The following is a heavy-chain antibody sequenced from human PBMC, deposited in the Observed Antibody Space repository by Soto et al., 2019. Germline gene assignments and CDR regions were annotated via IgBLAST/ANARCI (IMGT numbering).Heavy chain of an antibody. CDR3: AREYSGSYRTFDY. Sequence: QVQLQESGPGLVKPSETLSLTCTVSGGSISSYYWSWIRQPAGKGLEWIGRIYTSGSTNYSPSLKGRVTMSIDTSKNQFSLKLTSGTAADTAVYYCAREYSGSYRTFDYWGQGPLVTVSS. D-gene: IGHD1-26*01. CDR1: GGSISSYY. V-gene: IGHV4-4*07. CDR2: IYTSGST. J-gene: IGHJ4*02.